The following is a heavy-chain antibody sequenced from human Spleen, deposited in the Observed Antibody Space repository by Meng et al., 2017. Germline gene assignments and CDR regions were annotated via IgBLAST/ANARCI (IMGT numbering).Heavy chain of an antibody. D-gene: IGHD3-3*01. CDR2: ISYDGSNK. Sequence: QVQLVESGGGVVQPGRSLRLSCAASGFTFSSYGMHWVRQAPGKGLEWVAVISYDGSNKYYADSVKGRFAISRDNSKNTLYLQMNSLRAEDTAVYYCRFWSGYYRDFDYWGQGTLVTVSS. V-gene: IGHV3-30*03. CDR1: GFTFSSYG. CDR3: RFWSGYYRDFDY. J-gene: IGHJ4*02.